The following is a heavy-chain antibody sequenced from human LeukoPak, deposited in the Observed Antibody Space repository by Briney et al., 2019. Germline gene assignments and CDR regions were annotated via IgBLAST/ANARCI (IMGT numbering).Heavy chain of an antibody. V-gene: IGHV1-46*01. J-gene: IGHJ4*02. CDR3: ARDRGSSWFLGGYYFDY. D-gene: IGHD6-13*01. CDR1: GYTFIKHW. CDR2: INPTGSAT. Sequence: ASVKVSCKASGYTFIKHWMHWVRQAPGQGLEWVGLINPTGSATLYAQKFQGRVTLTRDMSTNTDYMELRSLKSEDTAVYYCARDRGSSWFLGGYYFDYWGQGTLVTVSS.